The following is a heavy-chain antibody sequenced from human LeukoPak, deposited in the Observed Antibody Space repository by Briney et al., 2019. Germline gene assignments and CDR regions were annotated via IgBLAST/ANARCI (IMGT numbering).Heavy chain of an antibody. V-gene: IGHV3-23*01. Sequence: PGGTLRLSCAASGFTFSRYAMSWVRQAPGKGLEWVSSIGGSGGTTYYADSVQGRFTISRDNSKNTLYLQMNSLSAEDTAVYYCAKSWNYYDSSGDDALDIWGQGTMVTVSS. CDR3: AKSWNYYDSSGDDALDI. D-gene: IGHD3-22*01. CDR1: GFTFSRYA. J-gene: IGHJ3*02. CDR2: IGGSGGTT.